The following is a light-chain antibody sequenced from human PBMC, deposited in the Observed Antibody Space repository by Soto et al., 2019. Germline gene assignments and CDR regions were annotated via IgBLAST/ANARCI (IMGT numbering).Light chain of an antibody. J-gene: IGKJ2*01. CDR1: QGIISY. V-gene: IGKV1-9*01. CDR2: APS. Sequence: DIQLTQSPSFLSASVGDRVTITCRASQGIISYLACYQQKPGKAPKLLIYAPSTLQSGVPSRFSGSGSGPEFTLTISSLQHEDFAAYYCQQLNSDPPMYTFGQGTKLEIK. CDR3: QQLNSDPPMYT.